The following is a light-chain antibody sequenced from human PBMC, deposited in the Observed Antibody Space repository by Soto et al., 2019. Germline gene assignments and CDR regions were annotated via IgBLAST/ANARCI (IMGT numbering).Light chain of an antibody. CDR1: QSVSRY. V-gene: IGKV3-20*01. CDR3: HHYGSSPWT. CDR2: GAS. J-gene: IGKJ1*01. Sequence: EIVLTQSPGTLSLSPGDRATLSCRASQSVSRYLAWYQQKPGQAPRLLIYGASSRATGIPDRFSGSGSGTDFTLTSSRLEPEDFAVYYCHHYGSSPWTLGQGTKVEIK.